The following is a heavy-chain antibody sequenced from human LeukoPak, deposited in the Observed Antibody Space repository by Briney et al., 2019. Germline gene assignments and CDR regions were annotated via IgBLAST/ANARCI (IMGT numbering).Heavy chain of an antibody. CDR3: AENGPWSLKY. CDR2: VHQSGVT. CDR1: GGFISNINW. J-gene: IGHJ4*02. V-gene: IGHV4-4*02. D-gene: IGHD2-15*01. Sequence: SEALSLTCAVSGGFISNINWWSWVRQPPGRGLEWIGEVHQSGVTNYNPSLKSRVTISLDKSNNQFSLKLNSVTAADTAVYFCAENGPWSLKYWGQGTLVTVSS.